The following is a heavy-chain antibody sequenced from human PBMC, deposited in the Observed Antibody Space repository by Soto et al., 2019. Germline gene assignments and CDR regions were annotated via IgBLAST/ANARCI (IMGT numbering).Heavy chain of an antibody. V-gene: IGHV4-59*01. D-gene: IGHD4-17*01. J-gene: IGHJ4*02. Sequence: QVQLQESGAGLVKLSETLSLTCTVSGGSIDNYYWSWIRQPPGRGLEWIGFIYSSGSTNYNPSVKSRVTISAETSRNQVSLKLTSVTTADTAVYYCARGGTGGRTTVTTYAVWGQGTLVTVSS. CDR1: GGSIDNYY. CDR3: ARGGTGGRTTVTTYAV. CDR2: IYSSGST.